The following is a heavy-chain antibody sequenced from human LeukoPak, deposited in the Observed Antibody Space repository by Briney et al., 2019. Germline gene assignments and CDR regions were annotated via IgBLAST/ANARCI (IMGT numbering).Heavy chain of an antibody. CDR2: IYYRGST. CDR3: ARHGLHQAFDY. Sequence: SETLSLTCTVSGGSISSSSYYWGWIRQPPGKGLEWIGSIYYRGSTYYNPSLKSRVTISVDTSKNQFSLKLSSVTAADTAVYYCARHGLHQAFDYWGQGTLVTVSS. CDR1: GGSISSSSYY. D-gene: IGHD5/OR15-5a*01. J-gene: IGHJ4*02. V-gene: IGHV4-39*01.